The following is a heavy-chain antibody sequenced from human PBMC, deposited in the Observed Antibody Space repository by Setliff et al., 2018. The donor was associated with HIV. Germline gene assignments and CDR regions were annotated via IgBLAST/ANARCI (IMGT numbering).Heavy chain of an antibody. CDR3: ASGGWSTYYYYGMDV. CDR1: GFPFSDYY. V-gene: IGHV3-11*04. J-gene: IGHJ6*02. Sequence: GGSLRLSCAISGFPFSDYYMSWIRQAPGKGLEWVSYISSSGSITYYADSVKGRFTISRDNAKDSLYLQMNSLRDEDTAVYYCASGGWSTYYYYGMDVWGQGTTVTVSS. CDR2: ISSSGSIT. D-gene: IGHD6-19*01.